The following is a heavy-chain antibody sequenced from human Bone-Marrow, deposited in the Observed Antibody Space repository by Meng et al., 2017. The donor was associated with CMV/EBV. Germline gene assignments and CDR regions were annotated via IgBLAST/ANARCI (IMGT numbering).Heavy chain of an antibody. V-gene: IGHV1-69*05. CDR1: GGTFSSYA. CDR3: ARGYCSSTSCYRFKNWFDP. CDR2: IIPIFGTA. J-gene: IGHJ5*02. Sequence: SVKVSCKASGGTFSSYAISWVRQAPGQGLEWMGGIIPIFGTANYAQKFQGRVTMTRDTSTSTVYMELSSLRSEDTAVYYCARGYCSSTSCYRFKNWFDPWGQGTLVTVSS. D-gene: IGHD2-2*02.